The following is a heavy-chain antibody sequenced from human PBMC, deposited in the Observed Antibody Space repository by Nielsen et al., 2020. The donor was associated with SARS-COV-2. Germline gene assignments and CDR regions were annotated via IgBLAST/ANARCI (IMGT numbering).Heavy chain of an antibody. Sequence: GESLKISCAASGFPFDDYGMSWVRQAPGKGLEWVSGINWNGGSTGYADSVKGRFTISRDNAKNSLYLQMNSLRAEDTAVYYCARDLDYYGMDVWGQGTTVTVSS. CDR1: GFPFDDYG. V-gene: IGHV3-20*04. J-gene: IGHJ6*02. CDR2: INWNGGST. CDR3: ARDLDYYGMDV.